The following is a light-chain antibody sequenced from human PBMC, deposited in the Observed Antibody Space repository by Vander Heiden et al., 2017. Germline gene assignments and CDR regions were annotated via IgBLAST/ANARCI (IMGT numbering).Light chain of an antibody. CDR3: QRRSDWLT. CDR1: QNSVTY. Sequence: VLAPSPATLSLSPGQRATRSCRASQNSVTYLAWYQQKPGQAPRHLTYAASNRATGIPARFSGSGSGTDFTLTISSLEPEDFAVYYCQRRSDWLTFGGGTKVEIK. CDR2: AAS. J-gene: IGKJ4*01. V-gene: IGKV3-11*01.